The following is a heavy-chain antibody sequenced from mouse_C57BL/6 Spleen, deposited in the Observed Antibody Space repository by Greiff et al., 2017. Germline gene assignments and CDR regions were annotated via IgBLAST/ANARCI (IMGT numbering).Heavy chain of an antibody. V-gene: IGHV1-52*01. CDR2: IDPSDSET. CDR1: GYTFTSYW. Sequence: QVQLQQSGAELVRPGSSVKLSCKASGYTFTSYWMHWVKQRPIQGLEWIGNIDPSDSETHYNQKFKDKATLTVDKSSSTAYMQLSSLTSEDSAVYYCARGETAQATSAMDYWGQGTSVTVSS. D-gene: IGHD3-2*02. CDR3: ARGETAQATSAMDY. J-gene: IGHJ4*01.